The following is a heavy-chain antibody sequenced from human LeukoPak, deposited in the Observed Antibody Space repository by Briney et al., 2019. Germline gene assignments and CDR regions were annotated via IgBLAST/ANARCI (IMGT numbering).Heavy chain of an antibody. CDR1: GYTFTSYG. D-gene: IGHD4-23*01. Sequence: ASVKVSCKASGYTFTSYGISWVRQAPGQGLEWVGWISAYNRDTNYAQKVQGRVTLTTDTSTTTAYMELRSLRSDDTAVYYCARDTSGGPYFDYWGQGTLVTVAS. J-gene: IGHJ4*02. CDR3: ARDTSGGPYFDY. CDR2: ISAYNRDT. V-gene: IGHV1-18*01.